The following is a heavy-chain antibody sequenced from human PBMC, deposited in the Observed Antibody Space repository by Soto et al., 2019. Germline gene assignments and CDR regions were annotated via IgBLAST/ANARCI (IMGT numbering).Heavy chain of an antibody. CDR2: INPRGGGT. CDR1: GYSFTDYY. J-gene: IGHJ3*01. CDR3: GRYSGDYSDDSNRPYNAFDQ. D-gene: IGHD3-22*01. V-gene: IGHV1-46*03. Sequence: QVQLVQSGAEVRKPGASVKVSCKTSGYSFTDYYIQWVRQAPGQGLEWMGMINPRGGGTTYTQRFQGRVAMTSDTSYSTVYMELSSLRPEDTAVYYCGRYSGDYSDDSNRPYNAFDQLGQGTLVTVSS.